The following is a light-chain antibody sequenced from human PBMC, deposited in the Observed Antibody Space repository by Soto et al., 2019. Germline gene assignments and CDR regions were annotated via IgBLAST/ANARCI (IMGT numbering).Light chain of an antibody. CDR3: CSHTTRSTQV. Sequence: QSALTQPASVSGSPGQSITISCTGTTNDVGGYNYVSWYQHHPGKAPKLMIYEVSNRPSGVSNRFSGSKSGNTASLTISGLQAEDEADYYCCSHTTRSTQVFGGGTK. V-gene: IGLV2-14*01. J-gene: IGLJ3*02. CDR2: EVS. CDR1: TNDVGGYNY.